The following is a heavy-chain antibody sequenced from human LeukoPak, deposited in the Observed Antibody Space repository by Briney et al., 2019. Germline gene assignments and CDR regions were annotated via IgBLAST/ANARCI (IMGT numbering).Heavy chain of an antibody. V-gene: IGHV3-48*03. CDR2: ISSSGSTI. CDR3: AREGFGWYGNYFDY. J-gene: IGHJ4*02. Sequence: PGGSLRLSCAASGFTFSSYEMNWVRQAPGKGLEWVSYISSSGSTIYYADSVKGRFTISRDNAKNSLYLQMNSLRAEDTAVYYCAREGFGWYGNYFDYWGQGTLVTVSS. CDR1: GFTFSSYE. D-gene: IGHD6-13*01.